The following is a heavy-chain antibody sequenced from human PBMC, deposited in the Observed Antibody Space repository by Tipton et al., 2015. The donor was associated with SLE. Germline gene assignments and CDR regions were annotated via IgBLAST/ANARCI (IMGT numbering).Heavy chain of an antibody. V-gene: IGHV3-33*03. CDR2: IWYDGITK. Sequence: RSLRLSCAASGFTITDYAMHWVRQAPGKGLEWAAVIWYDGITKYYVDSVKGRFTISRDKSKNTLYLEMNSLRDEDTAVYICAKGRVGTPTDWGQGTLVTVSS. CDR3: AKGRVGTPTD. CDR1: GFTITDYA. J-gene: IGHJ4*02.